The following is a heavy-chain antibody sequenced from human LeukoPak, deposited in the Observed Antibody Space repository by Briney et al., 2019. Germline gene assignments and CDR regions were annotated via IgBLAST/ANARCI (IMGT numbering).Heavy chain of an antibody. J-gene: IGHJ4*02. D-gene: IGHD4-23*01. Sequence: SVKVSCKASGGTFSSYAISWVRQAPGQGLEWMGGIIPIFGTANYAQKFQSRVTIIADKSTSTVYMELGSLRFEDTAMYFCAREGDYGGTSGSGNFDYWGQGTLVTVSS. V-gene: IGHV1-69*06. CDR3: AREGDYGGTSGSGNFDY. CDR2: IIPIFGTA. CDR1: GGTFSSYA.